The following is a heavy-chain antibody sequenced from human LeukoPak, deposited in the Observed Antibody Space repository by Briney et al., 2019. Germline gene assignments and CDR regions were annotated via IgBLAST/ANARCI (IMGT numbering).Heavy chain of an antibody. V-gene: IGHV3-74*01. D-gene: IGHD2-15*01. CDR1: GFTFNSYW. Sequence: GGSLRLSCAASGFTFNSYWFHWVRQAPGKGLVWVSRINGDGSDTIYADSVKGRFTISRDNAKSTVYLQMNGLKAEDTAVYYCARGGYHHGFDIWGQGTMVTVSS. J-gene: IGHJ3*02. CDR3: ARGGYHHGFDI. CDR2: INGDGSDT.